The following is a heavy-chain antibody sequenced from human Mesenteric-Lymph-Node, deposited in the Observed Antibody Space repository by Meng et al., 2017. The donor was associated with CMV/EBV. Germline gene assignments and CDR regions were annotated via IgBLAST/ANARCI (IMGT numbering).Heavy chain of an antibody. Sequence: LRLSCAASGFTFSTYGMHWVRQAPGKGLEWLSLISYDGNHKFYADSVKGRFTISKDNSKNMLYLQMNSLRPEDTAVYHCARDRTYPDSWGQGTLVTVSS. V-gene: IGHV3-30*03. CDR1: GFTFSTYG. J-gene: IGHJ4*02. D-gene: IGHD3/OR15-3a*01. CDR3: ARDRTYPDS. CDR2: ISYDGNHK.